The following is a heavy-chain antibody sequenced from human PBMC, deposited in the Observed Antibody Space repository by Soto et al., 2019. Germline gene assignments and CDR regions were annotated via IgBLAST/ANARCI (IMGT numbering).Heavy chain of an antibody. CDR2: INPSGGST. CDR1: GYTFTSYY. CDR3: ARARAVAGKKYYYYGMDV. V-gene: IGHV1-46*03. J-gene: IGHJ6*02. Sequence: ASVKVSWKASGYTFTSYYMHWGRQAPGQRLKWMGIINPSGGSTSYAQKFQGRVTMTRDTSTSTVYMELSSLRSEDTAVYYCARARAVAGKKYYYYGMDVWGQGTTVTVSS. D-gene: IGHD6-19*01.